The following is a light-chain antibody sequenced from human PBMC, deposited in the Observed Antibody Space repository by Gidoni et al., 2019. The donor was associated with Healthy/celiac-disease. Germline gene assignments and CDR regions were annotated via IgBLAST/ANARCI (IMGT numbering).Light chain of an antibody. J-gene: IGKJ4*01. V-gene: IGKV3-11*01. Sequence: EIVLTQSPATLSLSPGESATLSCRASQSVSSYLAGYQQKPGQAPRLLIYDASNRATGIPARFSGSGSGTDFTLTISSLEPEDFAVYYCQQRSNWPLTFGGXTKVEIK. CDR1: QSVSSY. CDR3: QQRSNWPLT. CDR2: DAS.